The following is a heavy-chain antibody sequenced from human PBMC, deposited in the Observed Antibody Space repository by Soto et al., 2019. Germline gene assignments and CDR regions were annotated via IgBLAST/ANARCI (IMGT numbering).Heavy chain of an antibody. J-gene: IGHJ6*03. Sequence: EVQLVESGGGLVQPGRSLRLSCAASGFTFDDYAMHWVRQAPGKGLEWVSGISWNSGSIGYADAVKGRFTISRDNAKNSLYLQINSLRTEDTALYYCAKDIVAGTEYYYYYMDVWGKGTTVTVSS. CDR2: ISWNSGSI. CDR1: GFTFDDYA. D-gene: IGHD6-19*01. CDR3: AKDIVAGTEYYYYYMDV. V-gene: IGHV3-9*01.